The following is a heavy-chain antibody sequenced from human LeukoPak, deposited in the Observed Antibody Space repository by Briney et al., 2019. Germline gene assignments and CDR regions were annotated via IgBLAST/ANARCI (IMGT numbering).Heavy chain of an antibody. Sequence: GGSLRLSCAASGFTFDDYAMHWVRQAPGKGLEWVSGISWNSGNIGYADSVKGRFTISRDNAKNSLYLQMSSLRAEDTALYYCAKSLSSGLIYFDYWGQGTLVTVSS. D-gene: IGHD6-19*01. CDR3: AKSLSSGLIYFDY. V-gene: IGHV3-9*01. CDR2: ISWNSGNI. J-gene: IGHJ4*02. CDR1: GFTFDDYA.